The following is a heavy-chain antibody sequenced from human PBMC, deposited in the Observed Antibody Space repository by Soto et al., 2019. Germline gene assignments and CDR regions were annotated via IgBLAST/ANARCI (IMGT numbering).Heavy chain of an antibody. CDR1: GVSVTSNTYY. V-gene: IGHV4-61*01. CDR2: IYYSGST. J-gene: IGHJ4*02. CDR3: ARAYYDSSGYYAFDY. D-gene: IGHD3-22*01. Sequence: SETLSLTCAVSGVSVTSNTYYWTWLRQPPGKGLEWIGYIYYSGSTNYNPSLKSRVTISVDTSKNQFSLKLSSVTAADTAVYYCARAYYDSSGYYAFDYWGQGTLVTVSS.